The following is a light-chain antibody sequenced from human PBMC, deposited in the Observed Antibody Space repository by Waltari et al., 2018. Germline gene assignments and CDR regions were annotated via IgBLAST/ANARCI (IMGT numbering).Light chain of an antibody. CDR2: WAS. CDR1: QSVLYSSNNKNY. V-gene: IGKV4-1*01. J-gene: IGKJ1*01. CDR3: QQYYSTLWT. Sequence: DIVMTQSPDSLAVSLGERATINCKYRQSVLYSSNNKNYLAWYQQKPGQPPKLLIYWASTRESGVPDRFSGSGSGTDFTLTISSLQAEDVAVYYCQQYYSTLWTFGQGTKVEIK.